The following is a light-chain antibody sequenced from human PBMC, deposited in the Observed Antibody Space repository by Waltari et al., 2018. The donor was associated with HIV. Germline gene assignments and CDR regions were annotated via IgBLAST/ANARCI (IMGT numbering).Light chain of an antibody. CDR1: RSNIGSNH. J-gene: IGLJ3*02. CDR2: RNN. V-gene: IGLV1-47*01. Sequence: QSVLPQPPSASGTPGQRVTISCSGSRSNIGSNHVYWYQQIPGTAPKPLIYRNNQRPSGVPDRFSGSKSGTSASLAISGLRSEDEADYYCATWDDSLSGWVFGGGTKLTVL. CDR3: ATWDDSLSGWV.